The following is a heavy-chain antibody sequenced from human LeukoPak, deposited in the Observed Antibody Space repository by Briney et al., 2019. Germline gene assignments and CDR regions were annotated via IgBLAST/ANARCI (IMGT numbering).Heavy chain of an antibody. Sequence: GSLRLSLVTSGFTFNIYTMVWLRPAPGKGPGWVAVISYDGTNKYYADSVKDRFTISRDNSENTLYLQMNSLRADDTAVYYCARDWGVDSWGQGTLVTVSS. V-gene: IGHV3-30*04. J-gene: IGHJ4*02. CDR1: GFTFNIYT. D-gene: IGHD3-10*01. CDR3: ARDWGVDS. CDR2: ISYDGTNK.